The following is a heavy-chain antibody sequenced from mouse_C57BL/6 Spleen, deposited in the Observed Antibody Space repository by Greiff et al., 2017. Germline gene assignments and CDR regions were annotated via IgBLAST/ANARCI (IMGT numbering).Heavy chain of an antibody. Sequence: QVQLQQPGAELVKPGASVKLSCKASGYTFTSYWMHWVKQRPGQGLEWIGMIHPNSGSTNYNEKFKSKATLTVDKSSSTAYMQSSSLTSEDSAVYYCARSAIYYGNYGGYWGQGTTLTVSS. CDR1: GYTFTSYW. CDR3: ARSAIYYGNYGGY. V-gene: IGHV1-64*01. J-gene: IGHJ2*01. CDR2: IHPNSGST. D-gene: IGHD2-1*01.